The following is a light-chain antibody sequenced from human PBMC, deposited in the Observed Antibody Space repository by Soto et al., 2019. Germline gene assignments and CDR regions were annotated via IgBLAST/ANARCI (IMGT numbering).Light chain of an antibody. Sequence: QSVLTQPPSASGSPGQSVTISCTGTTNDIGVYDFVSWYQHHPGKAPRLIIYEVVQRPSGVPDRFSGSKSGNTASLTVSGLQAADEADYFCTSYAGSNTYVFGSGTKVTVL. V-gene: IGLV2-8*01. CDR1: TNDIGVYDF. CDR2: EVV. CDR3: TSYAGSNTYV. J-gene: IGLJ1*01.